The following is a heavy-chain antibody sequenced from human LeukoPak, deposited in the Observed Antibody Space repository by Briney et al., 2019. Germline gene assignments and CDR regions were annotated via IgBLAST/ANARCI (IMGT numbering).Heavy chain of an antibody. Sequence: GGSLRLSCTVSGIRFNDYWMSWVRQAPGKGLEWVANIREDGGEMYYVDSVKGRFIISRDNAKNSVYLQMNILRVEDTAVYYCASGMIEFDYWGQGTLVTVSS. CDR1: GIRFNDYW. CDR3: ASGMIEFDY. CDR2: IREDGGEM. D-gene: IGHD1-14*01. V-gene: IGHV3-7*01. J-gene: IGHJ4*02.